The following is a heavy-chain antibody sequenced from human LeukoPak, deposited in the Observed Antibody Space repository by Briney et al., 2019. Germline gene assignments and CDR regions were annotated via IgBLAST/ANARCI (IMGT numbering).Heavy chain of an antibody. Sequence: SVKVSCKASGGTFSSYAISWVRQAPGQGLEWMGGIIPIFGTANYAQKFQGRVTMTRDTSTSTVYMELSSLRSEDTAVYYCAREFAAAAGNNDYWGQGTLVTVSS. CDR1: GGTFSSYA. V-gene: IGHV1-69*05. D-gene: IGHD6-13*01. CDR3: AREFAAAAGNNDY. CDR2: IIPIFGTA. J-gene: IGHJ4*02.